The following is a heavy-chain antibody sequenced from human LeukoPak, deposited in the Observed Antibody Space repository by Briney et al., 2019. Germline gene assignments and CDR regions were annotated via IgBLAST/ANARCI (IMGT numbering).Heavy chain of an antibody. D-gene: IGHD3-9*01. J-gene: IGHJ4*02. CDR3: VRDFDWGPDY. CDR2: IYGHDGGT. Sequence: ASVKVSCKASGYTFTGHYLHWVRQAPGHGLEWMGWIYGHDGGTNFAQKFQDRVTMTRDTSITTAYMELTSLTPDDTAVYYCVRDFDWGPDYWGQGTLVTVSS. CDR1: GYTFTGHY. V-gene: IGHV1-2*02.